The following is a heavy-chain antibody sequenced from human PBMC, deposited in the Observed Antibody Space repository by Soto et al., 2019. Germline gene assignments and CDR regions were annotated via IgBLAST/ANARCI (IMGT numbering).Heavy chain of an antibody. J-gene: IGHJ5*02. CDR2: ISAYNGNT. Sequence: QVQLVQSGAEVKKPGASVKVSCKASGYTFTSYGISWVRQAPGQGLEWMGWISAYNGNTNYAQKLQGRVTMTTDPSTSTAYMELRSLRSDDTAVYYCARVQDCSGGSCYSEGWFDPWGQGTLVTVSS. V-gene: IGHV1-18*01. CDR3: ARVQDCSGGSCYSEGWFDP. CDR1: GYTFTSYG. D-gene: IGHD2-15*01.